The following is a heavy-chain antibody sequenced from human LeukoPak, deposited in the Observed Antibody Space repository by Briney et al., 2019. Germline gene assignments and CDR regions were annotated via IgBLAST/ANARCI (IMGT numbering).Heavy chain of an antibody. V-gene: IGHV3-23*01. CDR3: AKFHDTDYYYGMDV. Sequence: PGGSLRLSCAASGFTFSSYAMSWVRQAPGKGLEWVSAISGSGGSTYYADSVKGRFTISRDDSKNTLYLQMNSLRAEDTAVYYCAKFHDTDYYYGMDVWGQGTTVTVSS. J-gene: IGHJ6*02. CDR1: GFTFSSYA. CDR2: ISGSGGST. D-gene: IGHD1-1*01.